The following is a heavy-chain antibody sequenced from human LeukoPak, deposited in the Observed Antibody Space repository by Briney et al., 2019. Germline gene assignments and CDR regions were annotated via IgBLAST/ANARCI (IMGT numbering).Heavy chain of an antibody. CDR3: ARDSADSGWLDY. CDR1: GFTFSSYE. D-gene: IGHD6-19*01. V-gene: IGHV3-48*03. CDR2: ISSSGSPI. Sequence: GGSLRLSCAASGFTFSSYEMNWVRQAPGKGQEWVSYISSSGSPIYYADSVKGRFTISRDNVKNSLHLQMNNLRAGDTAVYYCARDSADSGWLDYWGQGTLVTVSS. J-gene: IGHJ4*02.